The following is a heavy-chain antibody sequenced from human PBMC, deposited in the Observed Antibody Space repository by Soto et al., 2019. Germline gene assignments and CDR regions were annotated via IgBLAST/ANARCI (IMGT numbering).Heavy chain of an antibody. CDR2: IIPVFGTA. J-gene: IGHJ6*02. CDR3: AKVRYSSPMGYYYGMDV. V-gene: IGHV1-69*01. CDR1: RVAFSKFI. Sequence: QAQLEQSGGEVKKPGSSVKVSCKASRVAFSKFIVTWVRQAPGVGLEWVGGIIPVFGTANYAQEFQGRVTITADESTSTSYMEVNNLRSEDTAVYYCAKVRYSSPMGYYYGMDVWGQGTTVTVYS. D-gene: IGHD6-13*01.